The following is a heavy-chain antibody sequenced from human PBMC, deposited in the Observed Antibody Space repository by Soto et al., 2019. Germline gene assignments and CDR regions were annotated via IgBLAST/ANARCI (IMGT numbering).Heavy chain of an antibody. CDR3: ARAYTGRLPRRADYYYALDV. D-gene: IGHD2-15*01. CDR2: IIPIFGTA. Sequence: PGQGLEWMGGIIPIFGTANYAQKFQGRVTITADESTSTAYMELNSVTVGDTAVYYCARAYTGRLPRRADYYYALDVWGQGTKVTV. V-gene: IGHV1-69*01. J-gene: IGHJ6*02.